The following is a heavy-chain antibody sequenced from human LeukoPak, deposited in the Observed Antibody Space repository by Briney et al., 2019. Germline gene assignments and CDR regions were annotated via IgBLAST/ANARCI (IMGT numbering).Heavy chain of an antibody. J-gene: IGHJ3*02. CDR3: ARRRWQQWLVRGAFDI. CDR2: INHSGST. Sequence: PSETLSLTCAVYGGSFSGYYWSWIRQPPGKGLEWIGEINHSGSTNYNPSLKSRVTISVDTSKNQFSLKLCSATAADTAGYYCARRRWQQWLVRGAFDIWGQGTMVTVSS. V-gene: IGHV4-34*01. CDR1: GGSFSGYY. D-gene: IGHD6-19*01.